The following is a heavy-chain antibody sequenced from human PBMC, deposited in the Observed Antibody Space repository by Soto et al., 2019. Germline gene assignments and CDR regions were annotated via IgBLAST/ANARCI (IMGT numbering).Heavy chain of an antibody. CDR2: IRSKANSYAT. Sequence: PGGSLRLSCAASGFTFSGSAMHWVRQASGKGLEWVGRIRSKANSYATAYAASVKGRFTISRDDSKNTAYLQMNSLKTEDTAVYYCTRPGDCISTSCEVWGQGTLVTSPQ. CDR1: GFTFSGSA. V-gene: IGHV3-73*01. CDR3: TRPGDCISTSCEV. D-gene: IGHD2-2*01. J-gene: IGHJ4*02.